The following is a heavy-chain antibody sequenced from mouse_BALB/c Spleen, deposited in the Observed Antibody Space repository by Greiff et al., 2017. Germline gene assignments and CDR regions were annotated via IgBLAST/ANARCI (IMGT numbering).Heavy chain of an antibody. CDR1: GFTFSSYA. CDR3: ARHGGYGRDWFAY. CDR2: ISSGGSYT. Sequence: EVKLMESGGGLVKPGGSLKLSCAASGFTFSSYAMSWVRQTPEKRLEWVATISSGGSYTYYPDSVKGRFTISRDNAKNTLYLQMSSLRSEDTAMYYCARHGGYGRDWFAYWGQGTLVTVSA. D-gene: IGHD2-2*01. V-gene: IGHV5-9-3*01. J-gene: IGHJ3*01.